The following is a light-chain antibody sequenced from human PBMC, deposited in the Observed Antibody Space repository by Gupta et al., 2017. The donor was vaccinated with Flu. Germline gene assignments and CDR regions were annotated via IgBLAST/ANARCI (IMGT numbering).Light chain of an antibody. CDR2: EVS. J-gene: IGLJ1*01. CDR1: SSDVGGYRY. CDR3: SSNAGSNPLYV. Sequence: QSALTQPRSASGSPGQSVTISCTGTSSDVGGYRYVSWFQQHPGKAPKRIIYEVSKRPSGVPDRFSGSKSGNTASLTISGLQADDEADYYCSSNAGSNPLYVFGTGTKVTVL. V-gene: IGLV2-8*01.